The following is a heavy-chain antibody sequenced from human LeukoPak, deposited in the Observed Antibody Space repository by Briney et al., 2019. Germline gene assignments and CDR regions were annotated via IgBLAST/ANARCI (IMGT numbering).Heavy chain of an antibody. V-gene: IGHV1-18*01. Sequence: ASVKVSCKASGYTFTSYGISWVRQAPGQGLEWMGWISGYNENTYYAQKLQGRVTITRDTSASTAYMELSSLRSEDTAVYYCARVGYYDSSGFDYWGQGTLVTVSS. CDR1: GYTFTSYG. D-gene: IGHD3-22*01. CDR3: ARVGYYDSSGFDY. CDR2: ISGYNENT. J-gene: IGHJ4*02.